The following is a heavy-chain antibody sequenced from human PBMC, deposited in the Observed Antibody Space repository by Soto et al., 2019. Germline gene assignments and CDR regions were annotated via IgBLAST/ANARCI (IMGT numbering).Heavy chain of an antibody. CDR1: GGYISSYY. Sequence: PSETLSLTCTVSGGYISSYYWSWIRQPPGKGLEWIGYIYYSGSTNYNPSLKSRVTISVDTSKNQFSLELSSVTAADTAVYYCARQVVNYDFRSGGPYYYYMDVWGKGTMVTVSS. CDR2: IYYSGST. D-gene: IGHD3-3*01. J-gene: IGHJ6*03. CDR3: ARQVVNYDFRSGGPYYYYMDV. V-gene: IGHV4-59*08.